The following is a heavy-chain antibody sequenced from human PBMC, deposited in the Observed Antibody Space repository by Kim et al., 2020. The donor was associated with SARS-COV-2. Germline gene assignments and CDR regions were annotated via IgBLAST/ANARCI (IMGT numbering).Heavy chain of an antibody. CDR3: ARALDCGGDCYSVSGAFDI. CDR1: GFTFSSYE. V-gene: IGHV3-48*03. J-gene: IGHJ3*02. D-gene: IGHD2-21*02. Sequence: GGSLRLSCAASGFTFSSYEMNWVRQAPGKGLEWVSYISSSGSTIYYADSVKGRFTISRDNAKNSLYLQMNSLRAEDTAVYYCARALDCGGDCYSVSGAFDIWGQGTMVTVSS. CDR2: ISSSGSTI.